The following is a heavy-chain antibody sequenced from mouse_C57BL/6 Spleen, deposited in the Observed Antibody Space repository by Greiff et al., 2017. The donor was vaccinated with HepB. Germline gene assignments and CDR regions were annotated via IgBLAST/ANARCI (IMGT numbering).Heavy chain of an antibody. Sequence: VQLQQSGAELVRPGASVKLSCKASGYTFTDYYINWVKQRPGQGLEWIARIYPGSGNTYYNEKFKGKATLTAEKSSSTAYMQLSSLTSEDSAVYFCARSEVFGGFAYWGQGTLVTVSA. V-gene: IGHV1-76*01. CDR2: IYPGSGNT. CDR3: ARSEVFGGFAY. CDR1: GYTFTDYY. J-gene: IGHJ3*01.